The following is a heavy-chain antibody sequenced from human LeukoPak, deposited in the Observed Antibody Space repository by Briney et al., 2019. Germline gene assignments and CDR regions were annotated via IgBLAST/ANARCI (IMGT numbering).Heavy chain of an antibody. CDR2: INHSGST. CDR3: ARAIYKSTGTYGY. V-gene: IGHV4-34*01. D-gene: IGHD1-1*01. J-gene: IGHJ4*02. Sequence: SETLSLTCAVYGGSFSAYYCSWFRQPPGKGLDWIGEINHSGSTNYNPSLKSRVTISVDTSKNQFSLKLTSVTAADTAVYYCARAIYKSTGTYGYWGQGTLVTVSS. CDR1: GGSFSAYY.